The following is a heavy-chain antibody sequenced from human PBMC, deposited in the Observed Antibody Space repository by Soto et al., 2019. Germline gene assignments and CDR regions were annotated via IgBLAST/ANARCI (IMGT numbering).Heavy chain of an antibody. J-gene: IGHJ6*02. CDR1: GDSVSSNSAA. D-gene: IGHD6-19*01. V-gene: IGHV6-1*01. CDR2: TYYRSKWYN. Sequence: QSQTLSLTCAISGDSVSSNSAAWNWIRQSPSRGLEWLGRTYYRSKWYNDYAVSVKSRITINPDTSKNQFSLQLNSVTPEDTAVYYCARIAVAGILGYYYYGMDVWGQGTTVTVSS. CDR3: ARIAVAGILGYYYYGMDV.